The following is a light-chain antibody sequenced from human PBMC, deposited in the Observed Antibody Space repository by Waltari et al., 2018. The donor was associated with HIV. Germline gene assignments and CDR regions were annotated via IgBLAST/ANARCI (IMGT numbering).Light chain of an antibody. J-gene: IGLJ2*01. Sequence: SSGLTQPPSVSVAPGQTATITCEGYNIANTGVHWLQQKPSQGPMVVVYDYRWRPSGSPERFTGSNSGNTAALTISMVEAGDEADYYCQVWDTIILFGGGTKLTVL. CDR3: QVWDTIIL. CDR2: DYR. CDR1: NIANTG. V-gene: IGLV3-21*02.